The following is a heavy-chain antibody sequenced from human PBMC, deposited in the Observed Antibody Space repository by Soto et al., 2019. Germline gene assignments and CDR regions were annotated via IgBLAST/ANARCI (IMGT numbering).Heavy chain of an antibody. CDR2: IWYDGSNK. J-gene: IGHJ4*02. V-gene: IGHV3-33*01. D-gene: IGHD6-13*01. CDR1: GFTFSSYV. CDR3: ARDRAADFQIDY. Sequence: GGSLRLSCAASGFTFSSYVMHWVRQAPGKGLEWVAVIWYDGSNKYYADSVKGRFTISRDNSKNTLYLQMNSLRAEDTAVYYCARDRAADFQIDYWGQGDLLTVSS.